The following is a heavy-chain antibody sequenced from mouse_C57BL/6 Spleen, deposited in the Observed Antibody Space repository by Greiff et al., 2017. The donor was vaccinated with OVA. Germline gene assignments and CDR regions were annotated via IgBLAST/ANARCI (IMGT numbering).Heavy chain of an antibody. D-gene: IGHD2-14*01. CDR1: GYTFTSYW. Sequence: VQLQESGAELVKPGASVKLSCKASGYTFTSYWMQWVKQRPGQGLEWIGEIDPSDSYTNYNQKFKGKATLTVDTSSSTAYMQLSSLTSEDSAVYYCARSDYRASWFAYWGQGTLVTVSA. CDR2: IDPSDSYT. J-gene: IGHJ3*01. CDR3: ARSDYRASWFAY. V-gene: IGHV1-50*01.